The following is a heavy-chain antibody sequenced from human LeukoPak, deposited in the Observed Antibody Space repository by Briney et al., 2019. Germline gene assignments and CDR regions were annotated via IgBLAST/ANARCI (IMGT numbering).Heavy chain of an antibody. J-gene: IGHJ3*02. CDR1: GFTFCDYA. CDR3: TRHWAGAFDI. Sequence: GGSLRLSCTVSGFTFCDYAMSWFRQAQGKGLEGVGFIRSKTYGGTTEYAASVKGRFTTSRDDSKSIASLQKNSLKTEDTAVNYCTRHWAGAFDIWGQGTMVTGSS. CDR2: IRSKTYGGTT. V-gene: IGHV3-49*03. D-gene: IGHD6-19*01.